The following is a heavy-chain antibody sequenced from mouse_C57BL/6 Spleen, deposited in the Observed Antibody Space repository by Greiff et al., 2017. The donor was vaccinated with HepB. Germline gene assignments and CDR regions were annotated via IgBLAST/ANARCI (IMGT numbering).Heavy chain of an antibody. J-gene: IGHJ1*03. CDR3: ARAGGSSSWYFDV. D-gene: IGHD1-1*01. Sequence: VQLQQPGAELVKPGASVKLSCKASGYTFTSYWMHWVKQRPGQGLEWIGMIHPNSGSTNYNEKFKSKATLTVDKSSSTAYMQLSSLTSEDSAVYYCARAGGSSSWYFDVWGTGTTVTVSS. CDR1: GYTFTSYW. V-gene: IGHV1-64*01. CDR2: IHPNSGST.